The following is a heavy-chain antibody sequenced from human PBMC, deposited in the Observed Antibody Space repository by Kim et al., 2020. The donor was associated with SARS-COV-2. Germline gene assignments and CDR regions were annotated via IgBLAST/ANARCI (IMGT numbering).Heavy chain of an antibody. D-gene: IGHD3-22*01. V-gene: IGHV4-39*01. CDR3: ARQRKGYYDSLHYFDY. Sequence: SLKSRVTISVDTSKNQFSVKLSSVTAADTAVYYCARQRKGYYDSLHYFDYWGQGTLVTVSS. J-gene: IGHJ4*02.